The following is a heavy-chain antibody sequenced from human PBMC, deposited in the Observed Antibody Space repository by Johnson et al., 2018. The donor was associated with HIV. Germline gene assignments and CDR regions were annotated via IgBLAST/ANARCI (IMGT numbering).Heavy chain of an antibody. J-gene: IGHJ3*02. Sequence: VQLVESGGGVVQPGRSLRLSCAASGFTFSTYGMHWVRQAPGKGLEWVAVMWYDGSNKYYADSVKGRFPISRDNAKNSLYLQMNSLKAEDTAVYYCAREEGTDILTRGDAFDIWGQGTMVTVSS. D-gene: IGHD3-9*01. CDR3: AREEGTDILTRGDAFDI. CDR1: GFTFSTYG. CDR2: MWYDGSNK. V-gene: IGHV3-33*01.